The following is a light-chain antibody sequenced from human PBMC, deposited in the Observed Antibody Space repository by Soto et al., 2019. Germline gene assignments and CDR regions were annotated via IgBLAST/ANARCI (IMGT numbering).Light chain of an antibody. CDR1: NSDVGSYNL. CDR2: DGS. CDR3: CSYAGSSTWV. J-gene: IGLJ3*02. Sequence: QSVLTQPASVSGSPGQSITISCTGTNSDVGSYNLVSWYQQHPGKAPKLLIYDGSKRPSGVSNRFSGSKSGNTASLTISGLQAEDEADYYCCSYAGSSTWVFGGGTKLTVL. V-gene: IGLV2-23*01.